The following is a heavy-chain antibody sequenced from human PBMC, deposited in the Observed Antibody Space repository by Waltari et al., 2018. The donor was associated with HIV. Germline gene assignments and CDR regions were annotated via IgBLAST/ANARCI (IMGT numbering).Heavy chain of an antibody. CDR1: GGSLSSGGYY. V-gene: IGHV4-31*03. D-gene: IGHD3-16*01. J-gene: IGHJ6*02. Sequence: QVQLQESGPGLVKPSQTLSLTCTVSGGSLSSGGYYWSWIRQHPGKGLEWIGYIYYSGSTYYNPSLKSRVTISVDTSKNQFSLKLSFVTAADTAVYYCAAWQQGVRLVHYGMDVWGQGTTVTVSS. CDR3: AAWQQGVRLVHYGMDV. CDR2: IYYSGST.